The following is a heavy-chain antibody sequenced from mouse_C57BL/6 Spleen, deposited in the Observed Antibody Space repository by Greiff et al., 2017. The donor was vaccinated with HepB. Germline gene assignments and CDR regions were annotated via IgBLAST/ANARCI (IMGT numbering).Heavy chain of an antibody. Sequence: QVQLKQPGAELVKPGASVKLSCKASGYTFTSYWMHWVKQRPGRGLEWIGRIDPNSGGTKYNEKFKCKATLTVDKPSSTAYMQLSSLTSEDSAVYYCAREGVESYYAMDYWGKGTSVTVSS. V-gene: IGHV1-72*01. J-gene: IGHJ4*01. CDR1: GYTFTSYW. CDR2: IDPNSGGT. D-gene: IGHD1-1*01. CDR3: AREGVESYYAMDY.